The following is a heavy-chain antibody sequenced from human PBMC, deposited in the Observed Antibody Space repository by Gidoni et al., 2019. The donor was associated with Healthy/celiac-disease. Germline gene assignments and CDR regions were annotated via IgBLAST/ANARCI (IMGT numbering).Heavy chain of an antibody. CDR1: GGTFSSYA. CDR3: ARDADHLNLVRGLVVPNNWFDP. CDR2: IIPIFGTA. D-gene: IGHD3-22*01. Sequence: QVQLVQSGAEVKKPGSSVKVSCKASGGTFSSYAISWVRQAPGQGLEWMGGIIPIFGTANYAQKFQGRVTITADESTSTAYMELSSLRSEDTAVYYCARDADHLNLVRGLVVPNNWFDPWGQGTLVTVSS. V-gene: IGHV1-69*01. J-gene: IGHJ5*02.